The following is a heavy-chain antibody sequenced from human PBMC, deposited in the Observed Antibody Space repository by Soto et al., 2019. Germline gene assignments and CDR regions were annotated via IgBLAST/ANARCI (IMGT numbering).Heavy chain of an antibody. Sequence: GASVKVSCKASGYTFTSYDINWVRQATGQGLEWMGWMNPNSGNTGYAQKFQGRVTMTRNTSISTAYMELSSLRSEDTAVYYCARGSGYYDFWSGYSPGYYYYYMVVCGKGTPVTVSS. D-gene: IGHD3-3*01. CDR2: MNPNSGNT. CDR3: ARGSGYYDFWSGYSPGYYYYYMVV. V-gene: IGHV1-8*01. J-gene: IGHJ6*03. CDR1: GYTFTSYD.